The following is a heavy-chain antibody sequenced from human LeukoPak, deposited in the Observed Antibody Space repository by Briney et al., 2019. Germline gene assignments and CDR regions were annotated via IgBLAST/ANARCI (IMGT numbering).Heavy chain of an antibody. Sequence: TGGSLTLSCAASGFTFDDYAMHWVRQAPGKGLEWVSGISWNSGSIGYADAVKGRFTISKDNAKNSLYLQMNSLRAEDTALYYCAKETIAVARGYFDYWGQGTLVTVSS. J-gene: IGHJ4*02. CDR2: ISWNSGSI. D-gene: IGHD6-19*01. CDR3: AKETIAVARGYFDY. CDR1: GFTFDDYA. V-gene: IGHV3-9*01.